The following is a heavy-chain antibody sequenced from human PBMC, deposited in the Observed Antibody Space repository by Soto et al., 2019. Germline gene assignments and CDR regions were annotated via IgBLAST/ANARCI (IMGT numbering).Heavy chain of an antibody. Sequence: SVKVSCRASGGTFSSYAISWVRQAPGQGLEWMGGIIPIFGTANYAQKFQGRVTITADKSTSTAYMELSSLRSEDTAVYYCARGIWGSYRYTMVRYYYGMDVWGQGTTVTVSS. V-gene: IGHV1-69*06. CDR1: GGTFSSYA. D-gene: IGHD3-16*02. CDR3: ARGIWGSYRYTMVRYYYGMDV. J-gene: IGHJ6*02. CDR2: IIPIFGTA.